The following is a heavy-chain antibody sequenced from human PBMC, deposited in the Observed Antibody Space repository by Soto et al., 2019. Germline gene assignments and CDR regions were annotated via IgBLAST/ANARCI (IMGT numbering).Heavy chain of an antibody. CDR2: IRNKPTSYST. D-gene: IGHD2-15*01. CDR1: GFTFSDHL. Sequence: EVQLVESGGGLVQPGGSLRLSCAASGFTFSDHLMDWVRQAPGKGLEWVGRIRNKPTSYSTDHAASVKGRFTISRDDSKNSLYLQMNSLETEDTAVYYCVSGYCSGASCYSSPGNYWGQGTLVTVSS. V-gene: IGHV3-72*01. J-gene: IGHJ4*02. CDR3: VSGYCSGASCYSSPGNY.